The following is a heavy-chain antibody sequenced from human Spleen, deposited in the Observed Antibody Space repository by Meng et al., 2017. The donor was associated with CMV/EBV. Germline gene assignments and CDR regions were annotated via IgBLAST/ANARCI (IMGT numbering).Heavy chain of an antibody. CDR1: GVTFISYT. V-gene: IGHV1-69*02. CDR3: ASGPREGTVITVPLMDV. J-gene: IGHJ6*02. Sequence: SVKVSCKASGVTFISYTFNWVRQAPGQGLEWMGRITPILGITNYAQQFQGRLMITADKSTSTAYMELSSLKSEDTAVYYYASGPREGTVITVPLMDVWGQGTTVTVSS. CDR2: ITPILGIT. D-gene: IGHD4-17*01.